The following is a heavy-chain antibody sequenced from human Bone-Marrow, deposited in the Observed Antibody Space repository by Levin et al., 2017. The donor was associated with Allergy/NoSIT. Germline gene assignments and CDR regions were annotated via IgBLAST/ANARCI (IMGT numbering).Heavy chain of an antibody. CDR1: GFTFSDAW. Sequence: NPGGSLRLSCTVSGFTFSDAWMSWVRQAPGKGLEWVGRIKRKSDGGTTDYAAPVKGRFTISTDDSKNTLYLQMNSLTTEDTAVYYCTTVGGYCSSSSCSAAYYYYFMDVWGKGTTVTVSS. CDR2: IKRKSDGGTT. V-gene: IGHV3-15*01. D-gene: IGHD2-2*01. J-gene: IGHJ6*03. CDR3: TTVGGYCSSSSCSAAYYYYFMDV.